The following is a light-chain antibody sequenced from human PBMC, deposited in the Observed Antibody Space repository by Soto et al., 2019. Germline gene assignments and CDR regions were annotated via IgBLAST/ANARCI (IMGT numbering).Light chain of an antibody. CDR3: LQYNRLPYT. V-gene: IGKV1-5*03. J-gene: IGKJ2*01. Sequence: DIQVTQSPSTLSAFVGDRVILTCRASQNVNIWLAWYQQRPRKAPKLLIYKTSSLESGVPSRFSGSGSGTESTLTISSLETDDFGTYFCLQYNRLPYTFGQGTKLEIK. CDR1: QNVNIW. CDR2: KTS.